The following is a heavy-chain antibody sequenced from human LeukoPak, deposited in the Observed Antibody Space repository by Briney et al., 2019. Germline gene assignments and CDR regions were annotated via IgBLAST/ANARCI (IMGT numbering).Heavy chain of an antibody. Sequence: PSETLSLTCTVSGGSISSSSYYWGWIRQPPGKGLEWIGSIYYSGSTYYNPSLKSRVTISVDTSKNQFSLKLSSVTAADTAVYYCARAEYQLLEDAFDIWGQGTMVTVSS. D-gene: IGHD2-2*01. CDR2: IYYSGST. CDR1: GGSISSSSYY. J-gene: IGHJ3*02. V-gene: IGHV4-39*07. CDR3: ARAEYQLLEDAFDI.